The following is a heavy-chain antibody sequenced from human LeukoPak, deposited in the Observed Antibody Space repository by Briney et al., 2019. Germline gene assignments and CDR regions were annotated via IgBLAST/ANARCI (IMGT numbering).Heavy chain of an antibody. CDR3: AKDKVTTVTTRVSNAIARRGPSRDDRGSFDY. V-gene: IGHV3-23*01. CDR1: GFTFSSYA. CDR2: ISGSGGST. Sequence: PGGSLRLSCAASGFTFSSYAMSWVRQAPGKGLEWVSAISGSGGSTYYADSVKGRFTISRDNSKNTLYLQMNSLRAEDTAVYYCAKDKVTTVTTRVSNAIARRGPSRDDRGSFDYWGQGTLVTVSS. D-gene: IGHD4-17*01. J-gene: IGHJ4*02.